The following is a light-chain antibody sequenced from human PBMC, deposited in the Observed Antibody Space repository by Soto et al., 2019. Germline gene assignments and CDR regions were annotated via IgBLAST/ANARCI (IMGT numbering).Light chain of an antibody. V-gene: IGKV3-20*01. J-gene: IGKJ1*01. CDR1: QSVSSSY. Sequence: EIVLTQSPGTLSLSPGERATLSCRASQSVSSSYLAWYQQKPGQAPRLLIYAASSRATGIPDRFSGSGSGTDLTLTISRLEPEDFAVYYCQQYCSSSWTFGQGTTVEIK. CDR3: QQYCSSSWT. CDR2: AAS.